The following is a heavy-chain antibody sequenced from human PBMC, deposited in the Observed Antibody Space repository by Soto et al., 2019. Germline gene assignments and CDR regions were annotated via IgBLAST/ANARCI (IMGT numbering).Heavy chain of an antibody. CDR1: GFTFSNAW. CDR3: PTDYYGSGSYDY. CDR2: IKSNTDGGTT. V-gene: IGHV3-15*01. D-gene: IGHD3-10*01. J-gene: IGHJ4*02. Sequence: GGSLRLSCAASGFTFSNAWMSWVRQAPGKGLEWVGRIKSNTDGGTTDYAAPVKGRFTISRDDSKNTLYLQMNSLKTEDTAVSYCPTDYYGSGSYDYWGQGTLVTVSS.